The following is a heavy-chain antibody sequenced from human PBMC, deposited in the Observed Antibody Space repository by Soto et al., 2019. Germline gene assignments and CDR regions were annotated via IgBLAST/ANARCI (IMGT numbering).Heavy chain of an antibody. CDR1: GGSISGGVYY. J-gene: IGHJ2*01. CDR2: IFDSGST. D-gene: IGHD4-17*01. V-gene: IGHV4-30-4*01. CDR3: AREIIPLTTDWYFDL. Sequence: PSETLSLTCTVSGGSISGGVYYWSWIRQPPGKGLEWIGYIFDSGSTHYNPSLKSRVTISVDTSKNQFSLRLSSVTAADTAVYYCAREIIPLTTDWYFDLWGRGTLVTVSS.